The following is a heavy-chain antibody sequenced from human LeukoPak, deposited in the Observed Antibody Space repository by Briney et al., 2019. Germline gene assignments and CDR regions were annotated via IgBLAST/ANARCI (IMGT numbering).Heavy chain of an antibody. V-gene: IGHV4-39*01. D-gene: IGHD2/OR15-2a*01. CDR2: IYYSGST. J-gene: IGHJ4*02. Sequence: SETLSLTCTVSGGSISSSSYYWGWIRQPPGKGLEWIGSIYYSGSTYYNPSLKGRVTISVDTSKNQFSLKLSFVTAADTAVYYCARRGSILAYYFDYWGQGTLVTVSS. CDR1: GGSISSSSYY. CDR3: ARRGSILAYYFDY.